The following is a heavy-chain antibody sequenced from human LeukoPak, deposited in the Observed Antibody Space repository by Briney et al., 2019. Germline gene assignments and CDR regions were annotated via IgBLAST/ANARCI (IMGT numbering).Heavy chain of an antibody. CDR2: IWYDGSNK. D-gene: IGHD6-19*01. Sequence: SCKASGYTFTSYGMHWVRQAPGKGLEWVAVIWYDGSNKYYADSVKGRFTISRDNSKNTLYLQMNSLRAEDTAVYYCAKEIGPGIAVAGTGPYYYYGMDVWGQGTTVTVSS. CDR3: AKEIGPGIAVAGTGPYYYYGMDV. CDR1: GYTFTSYG. J-gene: IGHJ6*02. V-gene: IGHV3-33*06.